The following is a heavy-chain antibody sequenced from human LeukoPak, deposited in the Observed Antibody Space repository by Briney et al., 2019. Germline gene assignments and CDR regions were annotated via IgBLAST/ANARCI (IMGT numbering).Heavy chain of an antibody. Sequence: GASVKVSCKASGGTFSSYAISWVRQAPGQGLEWMGGIIPIFGTANYAQKFQGRVTITADESTSTAYMELSSLRSEDTAVYYCARDPLRGYYDSSGYYLGSTWGQGTLVTVSS. CDR2: IIPIFGTA. D-gene: IGHD3-22*01. CDR3: ARDPLRGYYDSSGYYLGST. CDR1: GGTFSSYA. J-gene: IGHJ5*02. V-gene: IGHV1-69*13.